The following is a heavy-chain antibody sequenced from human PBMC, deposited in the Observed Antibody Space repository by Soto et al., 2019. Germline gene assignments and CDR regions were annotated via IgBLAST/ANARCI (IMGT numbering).Heavy chain of an antibody. D-gene: IGHD1-26*01. Sequence: SQTLSLTCAISGESVSSNSAAWNWIRRSPSRGLEWLGRTYYRSKWNNDYAVSVKSRITINPDTSKNQVSLQLNSVTPEDTAVYYCARGQSGSLLFWCQGTLVTVSS. V-gene: IGHV6-1*01. CDR1: GESVSSNSAA. CDR3: ARGQSGSLLF. CDR2: TYYRSKWNN. J-gene: IGHJ4*02.